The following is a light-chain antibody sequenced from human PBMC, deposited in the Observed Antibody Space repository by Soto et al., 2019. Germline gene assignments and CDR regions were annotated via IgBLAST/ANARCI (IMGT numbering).Light chain of an antibody. Sequence: EIVMTQSPATLTVSPGERATLSCRASQSIKSDLAWYQQKPGQAPRLLIYAASTRATGIPARFSGSGSGTEFTLTISSLQSEAVAVYYCHQYNKWPPYTFGQGTRLEI. J-gene: IGKJ2*01. CDR1: QSIKSD. CDR2: AAS. CDR3: HQYNKWPPYT. V-gene: IGKV3-15*01.